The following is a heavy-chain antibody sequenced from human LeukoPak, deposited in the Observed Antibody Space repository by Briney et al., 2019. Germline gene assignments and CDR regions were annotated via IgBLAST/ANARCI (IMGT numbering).Heavy chain of an antibody. CDR3: ARDVSVTTGIDY. D-gene: IGHD4-11*01. CDR1: GGSISSHY. V-gene: IGHV4-59*11. CDR2: IYYSGST. J-gene: IGHJ4*02. Sequence: SETLSLTCTVSGGSISSHYRSWIRRPPGKGLEWIGYIYYSGSTNYNPSLKSRVTISVDTSKNQFSLKLSSVTAADTAVYYCARDVSVTTGIDYWGQGTLVTVSS.